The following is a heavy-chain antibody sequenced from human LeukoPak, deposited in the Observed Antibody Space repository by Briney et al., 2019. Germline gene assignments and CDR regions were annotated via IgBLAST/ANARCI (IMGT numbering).Heavy chain of an antibody. CDR1: GYTFTSYD. J-gene: IGHJ5*02. CDR3: ARVGSVLRFLEWLLSPNWFDP. Sequence: ASVKVPCKASGYTFTSYDINWVRQATGQGLEWMGWMNPNSGNTGYAQKFQGRVTMTRNTSISTAYMELSSLRSEDTAVYYCARVGSVLRFLEWLLSPNWFDPWGQGTLVTVSS. CDR2: MNPNSGNT. V-gene: IGHV1-8*01. D-gene: IGHD3-3*01.